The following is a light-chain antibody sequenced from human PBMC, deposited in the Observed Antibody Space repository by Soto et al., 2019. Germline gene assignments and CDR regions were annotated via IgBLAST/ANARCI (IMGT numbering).Light chain of an antibody. CDR2: DVS. Sequence: QSALTQPRSVSGSPGQSVTISCTGTSNDVGGYNYVSWYQQHPVKAPKLMIYDVSERPSGVPDRFSGSKSGNTASLTISGLQAEDEADYYCASYTSSSTSVIFGRGTKLTVL. V-gene: IGLV2-11*01. CDR3: ASYTSSSTSVI. J-gene: IGLJ2*01. CDR1: SNDVGGYNY.